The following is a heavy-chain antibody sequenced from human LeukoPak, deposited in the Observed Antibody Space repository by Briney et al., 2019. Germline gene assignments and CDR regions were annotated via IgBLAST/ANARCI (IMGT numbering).Heavy chain of an antibody. Sequence: PGGSLRLSCAASGFTFSSYGMHWVRQAPGKGLEWVAVIWYDGSNKYYADSVKGRFTISKDNSKNTLYLQTNSLRAEDTAVYYCAKGSLVGATTPFDYWGQGTLVTVSS. D-gene: IGHD1-26*01. V-gene: IGHV3-33*06. CDR3: AKGSLVGATTPFDY. J-gene: IGHJ4*02. CDR2: IWYDGSNK. CDR1: GFTFSSYG.